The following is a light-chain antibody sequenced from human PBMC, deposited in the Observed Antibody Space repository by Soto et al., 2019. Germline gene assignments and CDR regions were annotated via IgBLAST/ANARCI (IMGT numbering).Light chain of an antibody. V-gene: IGKV3-15*01. J-gene: IGKJ1*01. CDR1: QSVSSN. CDR2: SAS. Sequence: ERVMTESPATLSVSPGERATLSCRASQSVSSNLALYQQKLGHAPGPLIYSASARATGIPARFSGSGFGTEFTLTISSLQSEAFALYYCQQYNNWPRTFGQGTKVDIK. CDR3: QQYNNWPRT.